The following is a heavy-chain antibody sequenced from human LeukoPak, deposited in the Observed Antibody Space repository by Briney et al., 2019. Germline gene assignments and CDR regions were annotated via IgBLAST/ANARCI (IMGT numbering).Heavy chain of an antibody. Sequence: GGSLRLSCAASGFTFSSYGMHWVRQAPGKGLEWVSSISSSSSYIYYADSVKGRFTISRDNAKNSLYLQMNSLRAEDTAVYYCARAFIGQQLVQGAFDIWGQGTMVTVSS. J-gene: IGHJ3*02. D-gene: IGHD6-13*01. V-gene: IGHV3-21*01. CDR2: ISSSSSYI. CDR1: GFTFSSYG. CDR3: ARAFIGQQLVQGAFDI.